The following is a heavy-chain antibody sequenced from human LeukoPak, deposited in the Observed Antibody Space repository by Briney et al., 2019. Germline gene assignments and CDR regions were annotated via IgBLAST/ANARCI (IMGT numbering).Heavy chain of an antibody. Sequence: GASVKVSCKASGYTFTSYGISWVRQAPGQGLEWMGWISAYNGNTNYAQKLQGRVTITADESTSTAYMELSSLRSEDTAVYYCARADYYDSSGYYYARVGAFDIWGQGTMVTVSS. D-gene: IGHD3-22*01. J-gene: IGHJ3*02. CDR3: ARADYYDSSGYYYARVGAFDI. CDR1: GYTFTSYG. V-gene: IGHV1-18*01. CDR2: ISAYNGNT.